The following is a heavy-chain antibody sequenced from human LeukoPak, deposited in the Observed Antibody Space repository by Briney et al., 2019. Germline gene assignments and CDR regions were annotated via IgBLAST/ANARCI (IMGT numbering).Heavy chain of an antibody. CDR3: ARENSSSYRAFDI. V-gene: IGHV4-4*07. D-gene: IGHD6-13*01. CDR2: ISTSGNS. J-gene: IGHJ3*02. Sequence: PSETLSLTCTVSGGSISSYYWTWIRQPAGKGLEWIERISTSGNSNYNPSLKSRVTMSLDTSKNHFSLNLSSVTAADTAVYYCARENSSSYRAFDIWGQGTMVTVSS. CDR1: GGSISSYY.